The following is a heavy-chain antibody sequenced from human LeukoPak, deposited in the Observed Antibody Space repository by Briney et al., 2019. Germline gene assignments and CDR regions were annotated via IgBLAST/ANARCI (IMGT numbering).Heavy chain of an antibody. Sequence: GESLKISCKGSGYSFTSYWIGWVRQMPGKGLEWMGIIYPGDSGTRHSPSFQGQVTISADKSISTAYLQWSSLKASDTAMYYCARLPHGYSSSWYYFDYWGQGTLVTVSS. CDR1: GYSFTSYW. V-gene: IGHV5-51*01. J-gene: IGHJ4*02. CDR2: IYPGDSGT. D-gene: IGHD6-13*01. CDR3: ARLPHGYSSSWYYFDY.